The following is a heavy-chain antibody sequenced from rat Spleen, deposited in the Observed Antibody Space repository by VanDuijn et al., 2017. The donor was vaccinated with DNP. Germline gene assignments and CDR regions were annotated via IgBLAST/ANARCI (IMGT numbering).Heavy chain of an antibody. CDR2: ITGSGGST. Sequence: EVQLVESGGGLIQPGKSLRLSCEASGFTFSDYYMAWVRQVPGRGLEWVSSITGSGGSTFYADSVKGRFTISRDNAENTLYLQMDSLRSEDTATYYCARHRAIAAIWDYWGQGVMVTVSS. D-gene: IGHD1-2*01. V-gene: IGHV5-25*01. CDR3: ARHRAIAAIWDY. CDR1: GFTFSDYY. J-gene: IGHJ2*01.